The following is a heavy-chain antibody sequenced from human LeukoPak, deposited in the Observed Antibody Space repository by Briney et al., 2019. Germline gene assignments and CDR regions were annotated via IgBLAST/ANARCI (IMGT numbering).Heavy chain of an antibody. CDR1: GFTFSSYA. D-gene: IGHD6-19*01. J-gene: IGHJ4*02. CDR3: AKLRQWQPQRYFFEY. Sequence: PGGSLRLSCAASGFTFSSYAMSWVRQAPGKGLEWVSTFSGISTTSYADAVKGRVTTSRDNSKNPLSLQMDSLRAEDTAVYYCAKLRQWQPQRYFFEYWGQGALVTVAS. CDR2: FSGISTT. V-gene: IGHV3-23*01.